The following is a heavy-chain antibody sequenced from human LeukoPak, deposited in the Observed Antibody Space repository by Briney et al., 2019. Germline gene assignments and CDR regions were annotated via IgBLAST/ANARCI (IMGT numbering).Heavy chain of an antibody. J-gene: IGHJ4*02. CDR1: GGSFSGYY. CDR3: ARVGEVGYCSSTSCRKYYFDY. Sequence: SETLSLTCAVYGGSFSGYYWSWIRQPPGKGLEWIGEINHSGSTNYNPSLKSRVTISVDTSKNQFSLKLSSVTAADTAVYYCARVGEVGYCSSTSCRKYYFDYWGQGTLVTVSS. CDR2: INHSGST. D-gene: IGHD2-2*03. V-gene: IGHV4-34*01.